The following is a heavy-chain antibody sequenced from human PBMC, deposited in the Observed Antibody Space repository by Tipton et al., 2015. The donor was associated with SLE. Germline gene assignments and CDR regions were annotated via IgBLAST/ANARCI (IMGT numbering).Heavy chain of an antibody. J-gene: IGHJ4*02. D-gene: IGHD6-13*01. V-gene: IGHV4-59*01. CDR2: IYYSGST. Sequence: TLSLTCTVSGGSISNYYWSWIRQPPGKGLEWIGYIYYSGSTNYNPSLKSRVTISVNTSKNQFSLKLSSVTAADTAVYYCARGIAAADGYWGQGTLVTVSS. CDR3: ARGIAAADGY. CDR1: GGSISNYY.